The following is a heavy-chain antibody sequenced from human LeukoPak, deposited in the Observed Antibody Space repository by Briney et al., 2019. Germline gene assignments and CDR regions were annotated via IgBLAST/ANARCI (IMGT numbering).Heavy chain of an antibody. V-gene: IGHV1-69*05. D-gene: IGHD5/OR15-5a*01. J-gene: IGHJ4*02. CDR1: GGTFSSYA. Sequence: GSSVKVSCKASGGTFSSYAISWVRQAPGQGLEWMGGIIPIFGTANYAQKFQGRVTMTTDTSTSTAYMELRSLRSDDTAVYYCAREAVLDPVTGLRVHFDYWGQGALVTVSS. CDR3: AREAVLDPVTGLRVHFDY. CDR2: IIPIFGTA.